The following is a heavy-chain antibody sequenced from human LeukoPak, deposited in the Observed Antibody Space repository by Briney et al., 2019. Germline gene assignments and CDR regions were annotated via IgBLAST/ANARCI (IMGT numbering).Heavy chain of an antibody. CDR2: ISGSGGST. Sequence: TGGSLRLSCAASGFTFSSYAMSWVRQAPGEGLEWVSAISGSGGSTYYADSVKGRFTISRENSKNTVYLQMNSLRAEHTSVSYCAKHDYWGQGTLVTVSS. CDR3: AKHDY. CDR1: GFTFSSYA. V-gene: IGHV3-23*01. J-gene: IGHJ4*02.